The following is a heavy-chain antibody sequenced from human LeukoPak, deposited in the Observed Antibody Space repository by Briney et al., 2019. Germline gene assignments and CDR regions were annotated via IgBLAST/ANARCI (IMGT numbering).Heavy chain of an antibody. CDR1: GGSISSYY. CDR3: ARQNSNLLDY. V-gene: IGHV4-59*08. J-gene: IGHJ4*02. D-gene: IGHD4-11*01. Sequence: SETLSLTCTVPGGSISSYYWSWIRQPPGKGLEWIGYIYYSGSTNYNPSLKSRVTISVDTSKNQFSLKVSSVTAADTAVYYCARQNSNLLDYWGQGTLVTVSS. CDR2: IYYSGST.